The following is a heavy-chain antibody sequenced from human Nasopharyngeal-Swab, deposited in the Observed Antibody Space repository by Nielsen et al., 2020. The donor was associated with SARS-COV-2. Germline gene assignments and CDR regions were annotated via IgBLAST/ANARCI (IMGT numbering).Heavy chain of an antibody. D-gene: IGHD5-24*01. J-gene: IGHJ5*02. Sequence: GESLKISCMASGNSFVHHWIGWVRQKPGQGPEWMGMVYPGNSEVAYNPSFQGQVTISADNSINTAYLQWSRLKPSDTAMYFCARRAARDGYNYEVDPWGQGTLVTVSS. CDR1: GNSFVHHW. CDR2: VYPGNSEV. CDR3: ARRAARDGYNYEVDP. V-gene: IGHV5-51*01.